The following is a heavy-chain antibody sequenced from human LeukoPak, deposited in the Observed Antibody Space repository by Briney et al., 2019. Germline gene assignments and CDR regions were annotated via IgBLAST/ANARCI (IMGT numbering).Heavy chain of an antibody. V-gene: IGHV4-34*01. CDR3: ARGSAYYYYYMDV. J-gene: IGHJ6*03. CDR1: GGSFSGYY. Sequence: SETLSLTCAVYGGSFSGYYWSWIRQPPGKGLEWIGEINHSGSTNYNPSLKSRVTISVDTSKNQFSLKLSSVIAADTAVYYCARGSAYYYYYMDVWGKGTTVTISS. CDR2: INHSGST.